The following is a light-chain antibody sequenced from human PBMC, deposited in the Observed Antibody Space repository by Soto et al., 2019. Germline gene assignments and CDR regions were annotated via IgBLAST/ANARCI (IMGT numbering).Light chain of an antibody. CDR2: GAS. V-gene: IGKV3-20*01. Sequence: EIVLTQSPGTLSLSPRERATLSCRASQSVSSSYLAWYQQKPGQAPRPLIYGASSRATGIPDRFSGSGSGTDFTLTISRLEPEDFAVYYCQQYGSSLFTFGPGTKVDIK. CDR3: QQYGSSLFT. CDR1: QSVSSSY. J-gene: IGKJ3*01.